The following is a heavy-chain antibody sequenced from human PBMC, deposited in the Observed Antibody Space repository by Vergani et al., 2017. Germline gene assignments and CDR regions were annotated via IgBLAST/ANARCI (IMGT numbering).Heavy chain of an antibody. D-gene: IGHD3-16*01. CDR3: ARDRWGDNWFDP. V-gene: IGHV1-2*02. Sequence: QVQLVQSGAEVKKPGASVKVSCKASGYTFTGYYMHWVRQAPGQGLEWMGWINPNSGGTNYAQKLQGSVTMTRDTSISTDYMELSRLRSDDTAVYYCARDRWGDNWFDPWGQGTLVTVSS. CDR2: INPNSGGT. J-gene: IGHJ5*02. CDR1: GYTFTGYY.